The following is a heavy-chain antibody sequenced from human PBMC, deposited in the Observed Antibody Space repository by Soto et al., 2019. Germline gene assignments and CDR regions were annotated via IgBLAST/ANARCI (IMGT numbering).Heavy chain of an antibody. CDR3: AREESYYDSSGYYPFDY. V-gene: IGHV3-21*01. J-gene: IGHJ4*02. Sequence: GGPLRLSCAASGFTFSSYSMNWVRQAPGKGLEWVSSISSSSSYIYYTDSLKGRFTISRDNAKNSLYLQMNSLRAEDTAVYYCAREESYYDSSGYYPFDYWGQGTLVTVSS. D-gene: IGHD3-22*01. CDR2: ISSSSSYI. CDR1: GFTFSSYS.